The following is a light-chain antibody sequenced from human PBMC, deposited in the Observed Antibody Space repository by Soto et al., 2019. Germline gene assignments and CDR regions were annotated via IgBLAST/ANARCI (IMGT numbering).Light chain of an antibody. CDR3: QQRYNWPLT. Sequence: EIGLTQSPATLSLSPGESATLSCRASQSISTYLAWYQQKVGQAPRLLIYDTSNRAAGIPGRFSGSGSGTDFTLTISSLEPEDFAVSYCQQRYNWPLTFGGGTKVEI. CDR2: DTS. J-gene: IGKJ4*01. V-gene: IGKV3-11*01. CDR1: QSISTY.